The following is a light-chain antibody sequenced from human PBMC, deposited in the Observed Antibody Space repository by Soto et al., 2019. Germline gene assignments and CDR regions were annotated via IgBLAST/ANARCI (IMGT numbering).Light chain of an antibody. Sequence: QSALRHPASVCWSPGQSITISCTGTSSDVGNYKYVSWYQQDPGKAPKLMIYEVSNRPSGVSNRFSGSKSGNTASLTISGLQAEEETDHHCFSYTSSGTYVFGTGTKVTVL. CDR2: EVS. J-gene: IGLJ1*01. V-gene: IGLV2-14*01. CDR3: FSYTSSGTYV. CDR1: SSDVGNYKY.